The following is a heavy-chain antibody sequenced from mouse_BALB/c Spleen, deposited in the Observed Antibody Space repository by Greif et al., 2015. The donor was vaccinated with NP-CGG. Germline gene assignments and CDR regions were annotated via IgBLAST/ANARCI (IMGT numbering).Heavy chain of an antibody. J-gene: IGHJ1*01. CDR3: TSGLLRWYFDV. D-gene: IGHD1-1*01. CDR2: IRLKSNNYAT. V-gene: IGHV6-6*02. CDR1: GFTFSNYW. Sequence: EVKLVESGGGLVQPGGSMKLSCVASGFTFSNYWMNWVRQSPEKGLEWVAEIRLKSNNYATHYAESVKGRFTISRDDSKSSVYLQMNNLRAEDTGIYYCTSGLLRWYFDVWGAGTTVTVSS.